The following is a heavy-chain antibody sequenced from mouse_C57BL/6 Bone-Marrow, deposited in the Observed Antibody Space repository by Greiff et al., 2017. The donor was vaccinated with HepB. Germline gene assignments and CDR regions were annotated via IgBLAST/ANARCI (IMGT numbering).Heavy chain of an antibody. D-gene: IGHD1-1*01. Sequence: EVQLQQSGTVLARPGASVKMSCKTSGYTFTSYWMHWVKQRPGQGLEWIGAIYPGNSDTSYNQKFKGKAKLTAVTSASTAYMELSSLTNEDSAVYYCTLITTVVATDYFDYWGQGTTLTVSS. V-gene: IGHV1-5*01. CDR3: TLITTVVATDYFDY. CDR1: GYTFTSYW. CDR2: IYPGNSDT. J-gene: IGHJ2*01.